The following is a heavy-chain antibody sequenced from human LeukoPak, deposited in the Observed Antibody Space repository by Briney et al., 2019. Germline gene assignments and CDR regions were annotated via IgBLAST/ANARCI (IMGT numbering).Heavy chain of an antibody. J-gene: IGHJ5*02. CDR3: ARDADSSWYNWFDP. CDR1: GFTFSSYS. CDR2: ISSSSSYI. Sequence: GGSLRLSCAASGFTFSSYSMNWVRQAPGKGLEWASSISSSSSYIYYADSVKGRFTISRDNAKNSLYLQMNSLRAEDTAVYYCARDADSSWYNWFDPWGQGTLVTVSS. D-gene: IGHD6-13*01. V-gene: IGHV3-21*01.